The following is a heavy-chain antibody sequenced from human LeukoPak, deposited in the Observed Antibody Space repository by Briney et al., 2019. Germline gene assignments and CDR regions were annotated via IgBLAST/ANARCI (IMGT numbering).Heavy chain of an antibody. CDR3: ARGLLGAFDY. J-gene: IGHJ4*02. CDR1: GGSFSGYY. Sequence: KPSETLSLTCAVYGGSFSGYYWSWIRQPPGKGLEWIGEINHSGSTNYNPSLKSRVTISVDTSKNQFSLKLSSVTAADTAVYYCARGLLGAFDYWGQGTLVTVSS. D-gene: IGHD3-10*01. CDR2: INHSGST. V-gene: IGHV4-34*01.